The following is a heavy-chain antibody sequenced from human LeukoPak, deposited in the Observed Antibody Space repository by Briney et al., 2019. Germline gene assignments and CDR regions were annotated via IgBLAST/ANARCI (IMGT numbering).Heavy chain of an antibody. J-gene: IGHJ4*02. V-gene: IGHV3-23*01. D-gene: IGHD2-15*01. Sequence: GGSLRLSCAASGFTFSSYAMSWVRQAPGKGLEWVSSISDSGGSTYYTDSVKGRFTISRDNSKNTMYLQMNSLRAEDTAVYYCAKSPYGAGDIFDFWGQGTLVTVSS. CDR3: AKSPYGAGDIFDF. CDR2: ISDSGGST. CDR1: GFTFSSYA.